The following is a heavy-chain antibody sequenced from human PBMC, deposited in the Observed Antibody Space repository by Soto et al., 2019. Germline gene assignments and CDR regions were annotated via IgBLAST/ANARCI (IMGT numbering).Heavy chain of an antibody. J-gene: IGHJ4*02. V-gene: IGHV3-33*01. CDR3: ARDRTGYYFDY. CDR2: IWFDGSKK. Sequence: QVQLVESGGGVVQPGRSLRLSCAASGFTFNTYAMHWVRQAPGKGLEWVAIIWFDGSKKYYADSVKGRFTISRDNSKNTLFLEVNSLRAEDTAVYYCARDRTGYYFDYWGQGTLATVSS. CDR1: GFTFNTYA. D-gene: IGHD4-17*01.